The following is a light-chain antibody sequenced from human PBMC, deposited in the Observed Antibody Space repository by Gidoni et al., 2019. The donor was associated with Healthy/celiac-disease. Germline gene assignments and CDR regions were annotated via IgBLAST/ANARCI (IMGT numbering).Light chain of an antibody. CDR1: QSVSSY. J-gene: IGKJ4*01. CDR3: QQRSNWFLT. V-gene: IGKV3-11*01. CDR2: DAS. Sequence: EIVLTQSPATLSLSPGERATLSGRASQSVSSYLAWYQQKPGQAPRLLIYDASNRATGIPARFSGSGSGTDFTLTISSLEPEDFAVYYCQQRSNWFLTFXGXTKVEIK.